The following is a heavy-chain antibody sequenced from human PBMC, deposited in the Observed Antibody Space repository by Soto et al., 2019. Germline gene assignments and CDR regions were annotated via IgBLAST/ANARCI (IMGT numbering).Heavy chain of an antibody. Sequence: GGSLRLSCAASGFTFSNAWMSWVRQAPGKGLEWVGRIKSKTDGGTTDYAAPVKGRFTISRDDSKNTLYLQMNSLKTEDTVVYYCTTDGIIAAADAFDIWGQGTMVTVSS. CDR3: TTDGIIAAADAFDI. J-gene: IGHJ3*02. CDR2: IKSKTDGGTT. D-gene: IGHD6-13*01. CDR1: GFTFSNAW. V-gene: IGHV3-15*01.